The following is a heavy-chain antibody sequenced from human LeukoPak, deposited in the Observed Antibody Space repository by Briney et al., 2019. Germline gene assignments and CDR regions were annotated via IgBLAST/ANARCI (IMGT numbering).Heavy chain of an antibody. CDR2: IRYDGSNK. V-gene: IGHV3-30*02. J-gene: IGHJ4*02. D-gene: IGHD3-22*01. CDR3: AKDPREYYYDSSGYSIDY. Sequence: GGSLRLSCAASGFTFSSYGMHWVRQAPGKGLEWVAFIRYDGSNKYYADSVKGRFTISRDNSKNTLYLQMNSLRAEDTAVYYCAKDPREYYYDSSGYSIDYWGQGTLVTVSS. CDR1: GFTFSSYG.